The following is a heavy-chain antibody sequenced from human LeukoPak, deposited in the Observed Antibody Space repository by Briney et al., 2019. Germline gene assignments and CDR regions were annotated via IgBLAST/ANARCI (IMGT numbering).Heavy chain of an antibody. CDR2: INHSGIT. CDR1: GVSFSGYY. D-gene: IGHD6-6*01. CDR3: ARALASAKYSSSRGGDYFDY. Sequence: PSETLSLTSAVYGVSFSGYYWSWIRQPPGKGLEWSGEINHSGITNYNPSLKRRVTISVAPSQNQFSLKLSSVTAADTAVYYCARALASAKYSSSRGGDYFDYWGQGTLVTVSS. V-gene: IGHV4-34*01. J-gene: IGHJ4*02.